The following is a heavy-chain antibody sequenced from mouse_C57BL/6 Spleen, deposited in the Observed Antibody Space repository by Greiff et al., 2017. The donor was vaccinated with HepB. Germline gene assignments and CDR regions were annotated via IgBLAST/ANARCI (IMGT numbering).Heavy chain of an antibody. CDR1: GYTFTSYW. CDR2: IDPSDSYT. D-gene: IGHD2-5*01. Sequence: QVQLQQPGAELVRPGTSVKLSCKASGYTFTSYWMHWVKQRPGQGLEWIGVIDPSDSYTNYNQKFKGKATLTVDISSSTAYLHLSSLTSEDSAVYYCARRMSNYPLGFAYWGQGTRVTVSA. CDR3: ARRMSNYPLGFAY. V-gene: IGHV1-59*01. J-gene: IGHJ3*01.